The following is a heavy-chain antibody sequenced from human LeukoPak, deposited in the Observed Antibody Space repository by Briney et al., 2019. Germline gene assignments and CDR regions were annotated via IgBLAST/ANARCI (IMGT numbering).Heavy chain of an antibody. CDR2: ISPDATNS. CDR1: GFTFGVYY. J-gene: IGHJ4*02. CDR3: ATGYRSAYSWDS. V-gene: IGHV3-74*03. D-gene: IGHD5-12*01. Sequence: GGSLRLSCAASGFTFGVYYMFWVRQAPGKGLVWVSNISPDATNSKYADFVEGRFTISRDNAKNTLYLQLNSLRVEDAAVYYCATGYRSAYSWDSWGQGTLVTVSS.